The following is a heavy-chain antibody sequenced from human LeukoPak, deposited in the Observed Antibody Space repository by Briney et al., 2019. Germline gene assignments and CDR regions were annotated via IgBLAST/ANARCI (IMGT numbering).Heavy chain of an antibody. Sequence: PGGSLCLSCAASGFTFKTDGMHWVRQGPGKGLEWLAVVRDNGLNNYYADSVRGRVTISRDNSKNVVSLVMSSLRVEDTGVYYCAKDAGRGYGAPLDNWGQGTLVTVSS. V-gene: IGHV3-33*06. CDR3: AKDAGRGYGAPLDN. CDR2: VRDNGLNN. J-gene: IGHJ4*02. D-gene: IGHD5-12*01. CDR1: GFTFKTDG.